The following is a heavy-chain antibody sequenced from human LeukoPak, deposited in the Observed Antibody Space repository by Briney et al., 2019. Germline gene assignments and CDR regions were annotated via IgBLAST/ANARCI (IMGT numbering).Heavy chain of an antibody. CDR2: INAGNGNT. J-gene: IGHJ4*02. Sequence: GASVKVSCKASGYTFTSYAMHWVRQAPGQRLEWMGWINAGNGNTKYSQKFQGRVTITRDTSASTAYMELSSLRSEDTAVYYCARDLRWSIVGATLNDYWGQGTLVTVSS. V-gene: IGHV1-3*01. CDR1: GYTFTSYA. CDR3: ARDLRWSIVGATLNDY. D-gene: IGHD1-26*01.